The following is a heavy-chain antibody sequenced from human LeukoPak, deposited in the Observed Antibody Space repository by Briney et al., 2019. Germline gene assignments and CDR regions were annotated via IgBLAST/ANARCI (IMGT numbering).Heavy chain of an antibody. CDR3: ARDYYGDYYFDY. Sequence: ASVKVSCKASGYTFTNYAIHWVRQAPGQRLEWMGWINAGNGDTKYSQEFQGRVTITRDTSANTAYMQLSSLRSEDMAVYYCARDYYGDYYFDYWGQGTLVTVSS. V-gene: IGHV1-3*03. J-gene: IGHJ4*02. CDR1: GYTFTNYA. CDR2: INAGNGDT. D-gene: IGHD4-17*01.